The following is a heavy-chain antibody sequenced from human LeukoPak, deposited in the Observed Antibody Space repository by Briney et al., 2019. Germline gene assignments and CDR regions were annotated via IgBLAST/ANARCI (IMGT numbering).Heavy chain of an antibody. D-gene: IGHD3-10*01. CDR3: ATLSRGLFGTFDY. CDR2: ISSSGSTI. Sequence: GGSLRLSCAASGFTFSSYEMNWVRQAPGKGLEWVSYISSSGSTIYYADSVKGRFTISRDNAKNSLYLQMNSLRAEDTAVYYCATLSRGLFGTFDYWGQGTLVTVSS. CDR1: GFTFSSYE. V-gene: IGHV3-48*03. J-gene: IGHJ4*02.